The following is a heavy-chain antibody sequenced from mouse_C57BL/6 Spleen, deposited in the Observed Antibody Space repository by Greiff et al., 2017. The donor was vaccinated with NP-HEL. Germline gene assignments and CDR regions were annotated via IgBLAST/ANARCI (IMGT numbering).Heavy chain of an antibody. J-gene: IGHJ3*01. D-gene: IGHD2-3*01. Sequence: QVQLQQPGAELVRPGSSVKLSCKASGYTFTSYWMHWVKQRPIQGLEWIGNIDPSDSETHYNQKFKDKATLTVDKSSSTAYMQLSSLTSEDSAVYYWARGGYDGYYGGFAYWGQGTLVTVSA. CDR3: ARGGYDGYYGGFAY. V-gene: IGHV1-52*01. CDR1: GYTFTSYW. CDR2: IDPSDSET.